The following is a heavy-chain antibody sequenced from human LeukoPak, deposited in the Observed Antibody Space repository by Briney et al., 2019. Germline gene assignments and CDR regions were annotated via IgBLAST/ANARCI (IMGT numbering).Heavy chain of an antibody. D-gene: IGHD3-22*01. CDR1: GGSISTYY. V-gene: IGHV4-59*01. J-gene: IGHJ4*02. CDR3: AKWGYYFDSSAYVAPTDDS. CDR2: ITYNGRT. Sequence: SETLSLTCTVSGGSISTYYWTWVRQPPGKGLEWIGYITYNGRTDYKPPLKSRVTISLDTSKNQFSLKLSSVTAADTAVYYCAKWGYYFDSSAYVAPTDDSWGQGTLVTVSS.